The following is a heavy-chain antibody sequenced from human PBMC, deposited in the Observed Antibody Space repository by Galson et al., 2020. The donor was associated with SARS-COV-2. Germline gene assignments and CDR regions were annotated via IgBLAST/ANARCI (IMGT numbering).Heavy chain of an antibody. CDR1: GYTFTNYG. CDR3: ARDPDLLSSGYCTFKWFDP. Sequence: ASVKVSCKASGYTFTNYGISWVRQAPGRGLEWMGWISADSGKTNFAQKLQGRVTMTKDTSTNTAYMELRNLRSDDTAVYYCARDPDLLSSGYCTFKWFDPWGQGSLVTVSS. CDR2: ISADSGKT. V-gene: IGHV1-18*01. D-gene: IGHD3-22*01. J-gene: IGHJ5*02.